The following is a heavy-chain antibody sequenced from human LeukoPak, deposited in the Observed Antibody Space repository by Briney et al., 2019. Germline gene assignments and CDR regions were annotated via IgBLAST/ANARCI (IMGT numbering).Heavy chain of an antibody. V-gene: IGHV4-34*01. Sequence: KSSETLSLTCAVYGGSFSGYHWSWIRQPPGKGLEWIGEINQSGSTNYNPSLKSRVTISVDTSKNQFSLKLSSVTAADTAVYYCARVKWELLGSFDYWGQGTLVTVSS. CDR1: GGSFSGYH. CDR3: ARVKWELLGSFDY. D-gene: IGHD1-26*01. J-gene: IGHJ4*02. CDR2: INQSGST.